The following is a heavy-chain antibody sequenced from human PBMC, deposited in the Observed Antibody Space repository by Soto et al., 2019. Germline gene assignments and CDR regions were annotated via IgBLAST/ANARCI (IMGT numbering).Heavy chain of an antibody. J-gene: IGHJ6*02. CDR2: INTSNGYT. CDR3: ARIKWGLNYYNGMDV. D-gene: IGHD1-26*01. V-gene: IGHV1-18*01. CDR1: GYTFTASG. Sequence: QGQLVQSASELKEPGASLRVACKASGYTFTASGISWVRQTPGQGLEWMGRINTSNGYTTSAQKFHDRITMTADTSTDTAYMELRSLTSDDTAVYYCARIKWGLNYYNGMDVWGQGTTVIVSS.